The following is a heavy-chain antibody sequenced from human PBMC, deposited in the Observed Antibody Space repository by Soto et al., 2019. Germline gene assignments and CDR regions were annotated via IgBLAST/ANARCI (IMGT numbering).Heavy chain of an antibody. D-gene: IGHD2-15*01. CDR3: ARDRVGRSYYYGMDV. Sequence: SETMSLTCAVYGGSISNNNWWRWVRQPQGKGLEWIGEIYHSGSTNYNPSLKSRVTISVDKSKNQFSLKLSSVTAADTAVYYCARDRVGRSYYYGMDVWGQGTTVTVSS. J-gene: IGHJ6*02. CDR2: IYHSGST. V-gene: IGHV4-4*02. CDR1: GGSISNNNW.